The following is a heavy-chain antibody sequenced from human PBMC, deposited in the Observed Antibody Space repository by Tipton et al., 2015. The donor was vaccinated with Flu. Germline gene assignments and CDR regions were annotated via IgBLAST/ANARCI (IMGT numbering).Heavy chain of an antibody. Sequence: TLSLTCTVSGDSMRRYYWSWIRQPPGEGLGWIGEINHSGTTHYKPSLKSRLTISVDASKNQFSLRLNSVTAADTAVYYCARRSGTWNNAGFAPWGQGTLVTVSS. D-gene: IGHD1/OR15-1a*01. CDR2: INHSGTT. CDR1: GDSMRRYY. J-gene: IGHJ5*02. V-gene: IGHV4-34*01. CDR3: ARRSGTWNNAGFAP.